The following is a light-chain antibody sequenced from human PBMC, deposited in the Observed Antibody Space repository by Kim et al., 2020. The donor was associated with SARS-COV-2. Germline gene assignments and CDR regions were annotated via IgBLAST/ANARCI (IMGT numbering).Light chain of an antibody. V-gene: IGLV6-57*04. CDR3: QSYDSSNWV. CDR1: SGSIARNY. Sequence: LTQPHSVSESPGKTVTISCTRSSGSIARNYVQWYQQRPGSAPTTVIYEDNQRPSGVPDRFSGSIDSSSNSASLTISGLKTEDEADYYCQSYDSSNWVFGGGTQLTVL. CDR2: EDN. J-gene: IGLJ3*02.